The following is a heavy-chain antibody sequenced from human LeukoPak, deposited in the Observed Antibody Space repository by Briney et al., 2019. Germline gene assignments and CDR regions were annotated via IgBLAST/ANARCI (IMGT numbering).Heavy chain of an antibody. V-gene: IGHV1-18*04. CDR2: TSYNGNT. J-gene: IGHJ4*02. D-gene: IGHD6-19*01. CDR1: GYTFSNYG. Sequence: GASVKVSCKASGYTFSNYGISWARQAPGLGLEWMGWTSYNGNTNYAQKFQDRVTMTTDTSTTTAYMELRSLESDDTAVYYCARHSGSGWQALGYWGQGTLVTDSS. CDR3: ARHSGSGWQALGY.